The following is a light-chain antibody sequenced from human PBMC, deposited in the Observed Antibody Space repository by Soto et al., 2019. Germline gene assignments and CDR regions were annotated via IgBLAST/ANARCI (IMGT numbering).Light chain of an antibody. Sequence: DIQMTQSPSSLSASVGDRVTITCRASQNINTYLNWYQQKPGKAPKLLIFAASSLQSGVPSRFSGSGSRTDFTLTISSLQSEDFAVYYCQQYHNWPPYTFGKGTKLEI. CDR2: AAS. CDR3: QQYHNWPPYT. CDR1: QNINTY. V-gene: IGKV1-39*01. J-gene: IGKJ2*01.